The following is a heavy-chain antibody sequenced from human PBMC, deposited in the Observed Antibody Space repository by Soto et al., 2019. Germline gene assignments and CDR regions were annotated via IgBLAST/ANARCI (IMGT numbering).Heavy chain of an antibody. D-gene: IGHD1-26*01. V-gene: IGHV3-23*01. CDR3: AKEVVGAATADY. Sequence: EVQLLESGGGLVQPGGSLRLSCAASGFTFSSYVMSWVRQAPGKGLEWVSAISGSGGSTYYADSVKGRFALSRDNSKNTLYLQMNSLRVEDTAVYYCAKEVVGAATADYWGQGTLVTVSS. J-gene: IGHJ4*02. CDR2: ISGSGGST. CDR1: GFTFSSYV.